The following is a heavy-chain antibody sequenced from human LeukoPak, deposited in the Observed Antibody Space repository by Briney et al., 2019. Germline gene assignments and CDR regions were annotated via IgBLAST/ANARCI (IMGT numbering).Heavy chain of an antibody. CDR2: IIPIFGTA. V-gene: IGHV1-69*13. CDR3: ARGKALYGSGSPPDC. D-gene: IGHD3-10*01. J-gene: IGHJ4*02. Sequence: SVKASCKASGGTFSSYAISWVRQAPGQGLAWMGGIIPIFGTANYAQKFQGRVTITADESTSTAYMELSSLRSEDTAVYYCARGKALYGSGSPPDCWGQGTLVTVSS. CDR1: GGTFSSYA.